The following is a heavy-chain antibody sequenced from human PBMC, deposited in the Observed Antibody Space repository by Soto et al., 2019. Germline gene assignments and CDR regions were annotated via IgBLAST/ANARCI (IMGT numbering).Heavy chain of an antibody. V-gene: IGHV3-23*01. CDR1: GFSFSNSG. Sequence: EVQLLESGGGLVQPGGSLRLSCVASGFSFSNSGMSWVRQAPGKGLEWISGLSGSDGRTTYADSVKGRFTISRDNSKNTLYLHMESLRVEDTAVHYCAKDSGYDTTDWGQGTLVVVSS. CDR3: AKDSGYDTTD. D-gene: IGHD3-22*01. J-gene: IGHJ4*02. CDR2: LSGSDGRT.